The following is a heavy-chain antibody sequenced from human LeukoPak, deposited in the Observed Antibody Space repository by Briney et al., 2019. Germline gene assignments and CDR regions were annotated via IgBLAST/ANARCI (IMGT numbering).Heavy chain of an antibody. CDR2: ISASGGST. V-gene: IGHV3-23*01. D-gene: IGHD6-19*01. CDR1: GFTFSSYA. J-gene: IGHJ4*02. Sequence: PGGSLRLSCAASGFTFSSYAMTWVRQAPGKGLEWVSGISASGGSTYYVDSVRGRFTISRDSSKNTLYLQMNSLRAEDTAVYYCAKKSSTDWYGQDFDYWGQGTLVTVSS. CDR3: AKKSSTDWYGQDFDY.